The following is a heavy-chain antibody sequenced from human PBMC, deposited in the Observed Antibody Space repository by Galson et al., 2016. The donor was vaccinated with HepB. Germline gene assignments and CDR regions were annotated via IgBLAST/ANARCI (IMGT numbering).Heavy chain of an antibody. CDR2: IYPGDSET. CDR1: GYTFITKW. J-gene: IGHJ4*02. D-gene: IGHD1-26*01. CDR3: ATSGSYGDFDY. Sequence: QSGAEVKKSGESLQISCKASGYTFITKWIGWVRQMPGKGLEWMGIIYPGDSETRYSPPFKGQVTFSADKSISTAYLQWSSLKASDTAMYYCATSGSYGDFDYWGQGTLVIVSS. V-gene: IGHV5-51*01.